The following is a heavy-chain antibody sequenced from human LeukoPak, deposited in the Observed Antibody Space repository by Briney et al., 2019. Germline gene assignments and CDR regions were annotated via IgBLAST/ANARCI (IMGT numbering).Heavy chain of an antibody. CDR2: ISGSGGST. J-gene: IGHJ6*02. V-gene: IGHV3-23*01. CDR1: GFTFSSYA. Sequence: PGGSLRLSCAASGFTFSSYAISGGRQAPGKGLEWVSAISGSGGSTYYADSVKGRFTISRDNAKNSLYLQMNSLRAEDTAVYYCARGDHYDFWSGPREDGMDVWGQGTTVTVSS. CDR3: ARGDHYDFWSGPREDGMDV. D-gene: IGHD3-3*01.